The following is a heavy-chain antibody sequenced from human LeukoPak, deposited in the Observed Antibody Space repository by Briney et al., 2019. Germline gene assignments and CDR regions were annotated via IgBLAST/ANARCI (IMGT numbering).Heavy chain of an antibody. V-gene: IGHV3-48*01. CDR3: ARDPTQLEAYFDY. J-gene: IGHJ4*02. CDR2: ISSSSSTI. D-gene: IGHD1-1*01. Sequence: GGSLRLSCAASGFTFSSYSMNWVRQAPGKGVEWVSYISSSSSTIYYADSVKGRFTISRDNAKNSLYLQMNSLRAEDTAVYYCARDPTQLEAYFDYWGQGTLVTVSS. CDR1: GFTFSSYS.